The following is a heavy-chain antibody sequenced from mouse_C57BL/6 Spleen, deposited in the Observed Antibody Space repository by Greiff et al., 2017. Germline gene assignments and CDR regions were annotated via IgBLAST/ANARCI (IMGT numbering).Heavy chain of an antibody. J-gene: IGHJ4*01. V-gene: IGHV10-1*01. D-gene: IGHD1-1*01. CDR2: IRSKSNNYAT. CDR1: GFSFNTYA. CDR3: VRDYYGSRGAMDY. Sequence: EVMLVESGGGLVQPKGSLKLSCAASGFSFNTYAMNWVRQAPGKGLEWVARIRSKSNNYATYYADSVKDRFTISRDDSESMLYLQMNNLKTEDTAMYYCVRDYYGSRGAMDYWGQGTSVTVSS.